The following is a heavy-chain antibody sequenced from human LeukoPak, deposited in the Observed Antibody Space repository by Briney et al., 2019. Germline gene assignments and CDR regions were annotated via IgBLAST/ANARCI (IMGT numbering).Heavy chain of an antibody. CDR2: IKEDGSEK. CDR3: ARKALRYCSSTSCPAQYYGVDV. Sequence: GGSLRLSCAASGFIFSSYWMSWVRQAPGKGLEWVANIKEDGSEKYYVDSVKGRFTISRDNAKNSLYLQTNSLRAEDTAVYYCARKALRYCSSTSCPAQYYGVDVWGKGTTVTVSS. J-gene: IGHJ6*04. D-gene: IGHD2-2*01. V-gene: IGHV3-7*03. CDR1: GFIFSSYW.